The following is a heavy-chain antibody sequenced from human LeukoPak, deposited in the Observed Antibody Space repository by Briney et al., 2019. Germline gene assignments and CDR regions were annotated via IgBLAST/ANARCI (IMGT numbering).Heavy chain of an antibody. Sequence: GGSLRLSCEASGFTFSQYWMHWVRQAPGKGLVWVSRIDPDGSSTNYADSVKGRFTISRDNAKNTLYLQMNRLRAEDTAVYYCAKVTADYYDSSGYPYYFDYWGQGTLVTVSS. D-gene: IGHD3-22*01. J-gene: IGHJ4*02. CDR1: GFTFSQYW. CDR2: IDPDGSST. V-gene: IGHV3-74*01. CDR3: AKVTADYYDSSGYPYYFDY.